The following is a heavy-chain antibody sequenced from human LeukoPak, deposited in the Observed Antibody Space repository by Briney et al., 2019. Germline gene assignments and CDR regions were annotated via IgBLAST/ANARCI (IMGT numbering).Heavy chain of an antibody. D-gene: IGHD5-18*01. CDR3: ARDEVGYSYGYGMFDY. CDR1: GYTFTGYY. J-gene: IGHJ4*02. Sequence: ASVKVSCKASGYTFTGYYMHWVRQAPGQGLEWMGWINPNSGGTNYAQKFQSRVTMTRDTSISTAYMELSRLRSDDTAVYYCARDEVGYSYGYGMFDYWGQGTLVTVSS. CDR2: INPNSGGT. V-gene: IGHV1-2*02.